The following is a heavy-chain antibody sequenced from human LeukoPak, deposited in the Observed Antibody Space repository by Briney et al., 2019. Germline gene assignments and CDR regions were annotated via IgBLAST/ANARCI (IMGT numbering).Heavy chain of an antibody. CDR2: INPSGGST. J-gene: IGHJ5*02. D-gene: IGHD3-10*01. V-gene: IGHV1-46*01. CDR1: GYTFTSYD. CDR3: ARVSHVYYYGSGSSNWFDP. Sequence: ASVKVSCKASGYTFTSYDINWVRQATGQGLEWMGIINPSGGSTSYAQKFQGRVTMTRDTSTSTVYMELSSLRSEDTAVYYCARVSHVYYYGSGSSNWFDPWGQGTLVTVSS.